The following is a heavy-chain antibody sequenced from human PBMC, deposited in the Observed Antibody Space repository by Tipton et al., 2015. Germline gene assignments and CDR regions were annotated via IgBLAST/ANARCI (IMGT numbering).Heavy chain of an antibody. J-gene: IGHJ6*02. D-gene: IGHD5-24*01. CDR2: LSYSGKT. V-gene: IGHV4-4*02. CDR1: GGSISSGHW. CDR3: ARDLEHGMDV. Sequence: TLSLTCAVSGGSISSGHWWSWVRQPPGKGLEWIGSLSYSGKTDYNPPLRSRVTISVDTSKNQFSLRLSSVTAADTAVYYCARDLEHGMDVWGQGTTVTVS.